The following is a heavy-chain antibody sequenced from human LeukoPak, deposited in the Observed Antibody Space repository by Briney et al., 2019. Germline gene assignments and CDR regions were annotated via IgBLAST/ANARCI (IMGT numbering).Heavy chain of an antibody. Sequence: SETLSLTCTVSGGSINSYYWSWIRQPPGKGLEWIAYIYYSGSTSYDPSLKSRVTISVDTSKNQFSLKLSSVTAADTAVYYYASDEYYGISEPSLPDIWGQGTMVTVSS. CDR3: ASDEYYGISEPSLPDI. V-gene: IGHV4-59*01. CDR1: GGSINSYY. D-gene: IGHD3-10*01. J-gene: IGHJ3*02. CDR2: IYYSGST.